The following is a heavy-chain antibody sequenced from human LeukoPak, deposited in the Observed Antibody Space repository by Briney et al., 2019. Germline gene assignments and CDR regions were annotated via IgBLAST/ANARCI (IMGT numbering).Heavy chain of an antibody. Sequence: SETLSLTCAVSGYSISSGYYWGWIRQPPGKGLEWIGSIYHSGSTYYNPSLKSRVTISVDTSKNQFSLKLSSVTAADTAIYYCSRVGSIAVAGSDYDAFDIWGQGTMVTVSS. V-gene: IGHV4-38-2*01. CDR1: GYSISSGYY. CDR3: SRVGSIAVAGSDYDAFDI. D-gene: IGHD6-19*01. J-gene: IGHJ3*02. CDR2: IYHSGST.